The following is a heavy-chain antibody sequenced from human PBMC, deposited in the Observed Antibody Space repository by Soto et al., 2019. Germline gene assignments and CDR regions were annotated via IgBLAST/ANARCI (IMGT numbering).Heavy chain of an antibody. CDR1: GAPITSYQ. Sequence: PSETLSLTCTVSGAPITSYQWSWIRQSPGKGLEWIGNIYYSGSTNYNPSIKSRVTISVDTSKNQFSLKLSSVTAADMAVYYCARDSSGYYWFDPWGQGTQVTVPS. V-gene: IGHV4-59*13. J-gene: IGHJ5*02. D-gene: IGHD3-22*01. CDR3: ARDSSGYYWFDP. CDR2: IYYSGST.